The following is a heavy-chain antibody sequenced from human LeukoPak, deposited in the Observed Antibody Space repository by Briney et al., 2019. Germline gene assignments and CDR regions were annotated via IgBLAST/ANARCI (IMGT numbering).Heavy chain of an antibody. Sequence: GGSLRLSCVSSGFSFSDYAMNWVRQAPGKGPEWVSSISWSSSYIYYADSVKGRFTISRDNAKNSLYLQMNNLRAEDAAVYYCVRSFPYCGGDCQDAGPRGQGTLVTVSS. CDR1: GFSFSDYA. J-gene: IGHJ5*02. CDR3: VRSFPYCGGDCQDAGP. D-gene: IGHD2-21*02. V-gene: IGHV3-21*06. CDR2: ISWSSSYI.